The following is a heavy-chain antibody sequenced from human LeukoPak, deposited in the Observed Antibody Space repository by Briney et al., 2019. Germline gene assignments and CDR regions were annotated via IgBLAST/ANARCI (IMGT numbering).Heavy chain of an antibody. CDR2: INHSGST. Sequence: ETLSLTCAVYGGSFSGYYWSWIRQPPGKGLEWIGEINHSGSTNYNPSLKSRVTISVDTSKNQFSLKLSSVTAADTAVYYCATRIAAARNWFDPWGQGTLVTVSS. J-gene: IGHJ5*02. CDR1: GGSFSGYY. CDR3: ATRIAAARNWFDP. V-gene: IGHV4-34*01. D-gene: IGHD6-13*01.